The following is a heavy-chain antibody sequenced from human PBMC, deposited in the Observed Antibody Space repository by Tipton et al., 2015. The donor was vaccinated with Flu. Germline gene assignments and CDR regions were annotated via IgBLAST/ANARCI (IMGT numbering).Heavy chain of an antibody. CDR1: GGSISSYY. Sequence: TLSLTCTVSGGSISSYYWNWIRQPPGKGLEWIGYIYNSEYTKYNPSLKSRVTISVDTSKKQFSLRLRSVTAADTAVYYCARETAYSYAPLGDAVDVWGQGTMVSVSS. D-gene: IGHD5-18*01. CDR2: IYNSEYT. V-gene: IGHV4-59*12. J-gene: IGHJ3*01. CDR3: ARETAYSYAPLGDAVDV.